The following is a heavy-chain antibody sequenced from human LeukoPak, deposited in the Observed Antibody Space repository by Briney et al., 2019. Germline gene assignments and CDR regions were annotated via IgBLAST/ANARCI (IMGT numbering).Heavy chain of an antibody. J-gene: IGHJ3*02. CDR1: GFTFSSYS. Sequence: GGSLRLSCAASGFTFSSYSMNWVRQAPGKGLEWVSSISSSSRYIYYADSVKGRFTISRDNAKNSLYLQMNSLRAEDTAVYYCARGLGSSSSSDAFDIWGQGTMVTVSS. CDR3: ARGLGSSSSSDAFDI. V-gene: IGHV3-21*01. CDR2: ISSSSRYI. D-gene: IGHD6-6*01.